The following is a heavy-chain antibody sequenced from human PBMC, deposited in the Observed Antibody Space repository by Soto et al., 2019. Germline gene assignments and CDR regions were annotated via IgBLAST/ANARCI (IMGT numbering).Heavy chain of an antibody. D-gene: IGHD3-22*01. J-gene: IGHJ4*02. V-gene: IGHV1-2*04. CDR3: ARGYYYDSSGYYYFFDY. Sequence: ASVKVSCKASGYPFTDYYLHWMRQAPGQEHEWMGWISPKTDGTNYAQKFQAWVTMTRDTSTSTAYMELSRLKSDATAFYYCARGYYYDSSGYYYFFDYWGQGTLVTAPQ. CDR2: ISPKTDGT. CDR1: GYPFTDYY.